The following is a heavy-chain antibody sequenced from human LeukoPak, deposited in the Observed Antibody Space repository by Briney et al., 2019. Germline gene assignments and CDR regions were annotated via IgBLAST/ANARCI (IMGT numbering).Heavy chain of an antibody. CDR3: ARASGAFDY. Sequence: SETLSLTCTASGGSISSSYWSWIRQPPGKGLEWIGYIYYSGITNYNPSLKSRVTISLDTSKNQFSLKLNSVTAADTAVYYCARASGAFDYWGQGALLTVSS. CDR2: IYYSGIT. J-gene: IGHJ4*02. V-gene: IGHV4-59*01. CDR1: GGSISSSY.